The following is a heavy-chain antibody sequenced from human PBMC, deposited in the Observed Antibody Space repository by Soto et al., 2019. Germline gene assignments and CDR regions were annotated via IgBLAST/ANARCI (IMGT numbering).Heavy chain of an antibody. CDR3: AKGGITMIVIVTATFYFDS. D-gene: IGHD3-22*01. CDR2: ISGNGVNT. J-gene: IGHJ4*02. CDR1: GFNFGSYA. Sequence: EVQLLESGGGLEQPGGSRRLSCAASGFNFGSYAMTWVRQVPGKGLEWVADISGNGVNTDYADSVKGRFLISRDNVKNTVFLQMNSLRAEETATYYCAKGGITMIVIVTATFYFDSWGQGTVVTVSS. V-gene: IGHV3-23*01.